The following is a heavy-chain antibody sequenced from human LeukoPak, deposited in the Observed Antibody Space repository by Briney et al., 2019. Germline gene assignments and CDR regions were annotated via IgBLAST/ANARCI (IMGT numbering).Heavy chain of an antibody. CDR3: ARHGSYSSSWGEFDY. CDR1: GHSFTSYW. CDR2: IYPGDSDT. V-gene: IGHV5-51*01. Sequence: GESLKISCKGSGHSFTSYWIGWVRQMPGKGLEWMGIIYPGDSDTRYSPSFQGQVTISADKSISTAYLQWSSLKASDTAMYYCARHGSYSSSWGEFDYWGQGTLVFVSS. J-gene: IGHJ4*02. D-gene: IGHD6-13*01.